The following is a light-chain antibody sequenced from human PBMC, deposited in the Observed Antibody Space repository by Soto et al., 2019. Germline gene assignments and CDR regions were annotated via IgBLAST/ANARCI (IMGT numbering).Light chain of an antibody. J-gene: IGKJ5*01. CDR3: QQYNDWPPV. V-gene: IGKV3-15*01. CDR1: QSVGSN. Sequence: EIVMTQSPATLSVSPGERATLSCRASQSVGSNLSWYQQKPGQAPRLLIYGGSTRATGIPARFSGSGSGTEFTLSISSLQSEDFALYSCQQYNDWPPVFGQGTRLEIK. CDR2: GGS.